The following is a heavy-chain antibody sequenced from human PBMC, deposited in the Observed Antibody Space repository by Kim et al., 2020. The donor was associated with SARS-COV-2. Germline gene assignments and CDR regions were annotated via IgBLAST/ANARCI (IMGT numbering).Heavy chain of an antibody. CDR1: GISFSGTT. D-gene: IGHD5-12*01. Sequence: GGSLRLSCAASGISFSGTTIHWVRQASGKGLEWVGRIRRDGNNYATEYAASVKGRFTISRDDSKDTAYLEMNSLKSEDTAIYYCTRTPPYSDTYWDALVIWGQGTMVTVSS. CDR2: IRRDGNNYAT. CDR3: TRTPPYSDTYWDALVI. J-gene: IGHJ3*02. V-gene: IGHV3-73*01.